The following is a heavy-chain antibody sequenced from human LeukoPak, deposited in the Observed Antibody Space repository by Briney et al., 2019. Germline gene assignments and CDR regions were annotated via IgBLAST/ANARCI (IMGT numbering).Heavy chain of an antibody. CDR2: ISAYDGNT. Sequence: ASVKVSCKASGYTFTSYGISWLRQAPGQGLEWMGWISAYDGNTNYAQKLQGRVTMTTDTSTSTAYMELRSLRSDDTAVYYCARDPENYYDSSGYSQPPLDYWGQGTLVTVSS. J-gene: IGHJ4*02. CDR3: ARDPENYYDSSGYSQPPLDY. CDR1: GYTFTSYG. D-gene: IGHD3-22*01. V-gene: IGHV1-18*01.